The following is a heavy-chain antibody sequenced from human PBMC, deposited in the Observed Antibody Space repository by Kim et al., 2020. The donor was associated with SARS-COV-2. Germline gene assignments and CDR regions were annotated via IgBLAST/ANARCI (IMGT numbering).Heavy chain of an antibody. CDR2: IYHSGST. D-gene: IGHD1-26*01. V-gene: IGHV4-4*02. J-gene: IGHJ6*02. CDR3: ASEWGAREEGNYYGMDV. Sequence: SETLSLTCAVSGGSISSSNWWSWVRQPPGKGLEWIGEIYHSGSTNYNPSLKSRVTISVDKSKNQFSLKLSSVTAADTAVYYCASEWGAREEGNYYGMDVWGQGTTVTVSS. CDR1: GGSISSSNW.